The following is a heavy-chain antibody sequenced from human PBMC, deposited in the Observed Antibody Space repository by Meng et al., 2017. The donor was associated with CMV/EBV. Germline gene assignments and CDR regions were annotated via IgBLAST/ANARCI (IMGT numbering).Heavy chain of an antibody. J-gene: IGHJ2*01. Sequence: GGSLRLSCAASGFTFSSYAMSWVRQAPGKGLEWVSAISGSSSSTIYYADSVKGRFTISRDNAKNSLYLQMNSLRAEDTAVYYCARAVGETVVPAAASYFDLWGRGTLVTVSS. V-gene: IGHV3-48*04. CDR1: GFTFSSYA. CDR3: ARAVGETVVPAAASYFDL. CDR2: ISGSSSSTI. D-gene: IGHD2-2*01.